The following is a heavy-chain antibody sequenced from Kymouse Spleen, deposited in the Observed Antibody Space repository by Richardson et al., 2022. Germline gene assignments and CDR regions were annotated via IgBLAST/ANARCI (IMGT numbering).Heavy chain of an antibody. CDR3: AKDLKYYYGSGSYYNRYYYYYGMDV. CDR1: GFTFDDYA. J-gene: IGHJ6*02. V-gene: IGHV3-9*01. D-gene: IGHD3-10*01. Sequence: EVQLVESGGGLVQPGRSLRLSCAASGFTFDDYAMHWVRQAPGKGLEWVSGISWNSGSIGYADSVKGRFTISRDNAKNSLYLQMNSLRAEDTALYYCAKDLKYYYGSGSYYNRYYYYYGMDVWGQGTTVTVSS. CDR2: ISWNSGSI.